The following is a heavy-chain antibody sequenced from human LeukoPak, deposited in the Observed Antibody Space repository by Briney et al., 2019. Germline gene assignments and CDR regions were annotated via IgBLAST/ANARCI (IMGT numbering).Heavy chain of an antibody. CDR1: GGSISSYY. CDR3: ARLAASVGLDV. Sequence: SETLSLTCTVSGGSISSYYWSWIRQPPGKGLEWIGYIYYSGSTNYNPSLKSRVTISVDTSKNQFSLKLSSVTAADTAVYYCARLAASVGLDVWGKGTTVTVSS. V-gene: IGHV4-59*12. CDR2: IYYSGST. J-gene: IGHJ6*04. D-gene: IGHD6-6*01.